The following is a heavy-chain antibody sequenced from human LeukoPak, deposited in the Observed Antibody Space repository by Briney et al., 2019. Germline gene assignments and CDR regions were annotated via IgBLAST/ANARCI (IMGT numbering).Heavy chain of an antibody. Sequence: GRSLRLSCAASGFTFSSYGMHWVRQAPGKGLEWVAVISYDGSNKYYADSVKGRFTISRDNSKNTLYLQMSSLRAEDTAVYYCAKGCSGGSCYSEGLADWGQGTLVTVSS. D-gene: IGHD2-15*01. CDR1: GFTFSSYG. CDR3: AKGCSGGSCYSEGLAD. CDR2: ISYDGSNK. V-gene: IGHV3-30*18. J-gene: IGHJ4*02.